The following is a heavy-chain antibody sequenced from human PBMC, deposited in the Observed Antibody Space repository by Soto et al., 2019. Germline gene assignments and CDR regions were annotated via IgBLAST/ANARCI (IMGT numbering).Heavy chain of an antibody. D-gene: IGHD3-9*01. J-gene: IGHJ4*02. V-gene: IGHV4-31*03. Sequence: SETLSLTCTVSGGSISSGGYYWSWIRQHPGKGLEWIGYIYYSGSTYYNPSLKSRVTISVDTSKNQFSLKLSSVTAADTAVYYCARSHDILTGAIPFIDYWGQGTLVTVSS. CDR3: ARSHDILTGAIPFIDY. CDR1: GGSISSGGYY. CDR2: IYYSGST.